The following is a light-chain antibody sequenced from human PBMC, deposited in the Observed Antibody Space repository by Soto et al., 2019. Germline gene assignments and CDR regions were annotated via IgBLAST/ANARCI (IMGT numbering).Light chain of an antibody. CDR3: QQRSNWPST. Sequence: EIVLTQSPATLSLSPGERATLSCRASQSVSSYLAWYQQKPGQAPRLLIYDASNRATGIPARFSGSVSGTDFTLTISSLEPEDFAVYYCQQRSNWPSTFGQGTKLEIK. CDR1: QSVSSY. J-gene: IGKJ2*01. V-gene: IGKV3-11*01. CDR2: DAS.